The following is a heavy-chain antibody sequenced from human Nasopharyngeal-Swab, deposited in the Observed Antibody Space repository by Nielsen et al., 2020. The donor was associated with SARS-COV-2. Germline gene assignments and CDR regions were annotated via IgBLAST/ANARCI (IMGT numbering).Heavy chain of an antibody. Sequence: GGSLRLSWAASGFTFSSHGMYWVRQAQGEWLDWVAFIRNDGSNKNYADSVKGRFTISRDNSKNTLYLQMNSLRAEDTAMYYCAKDRQLWSNDFDYWGQGTLVTVSS. J-gene: IGHJ4*02. CDR1: GFTFSSHG. D-gene: IGHD5-18*01. CDR2: IRNDGSNK. CDR3: AKDRQLWSNDFDY. V-gene: IGHV3-30*02.